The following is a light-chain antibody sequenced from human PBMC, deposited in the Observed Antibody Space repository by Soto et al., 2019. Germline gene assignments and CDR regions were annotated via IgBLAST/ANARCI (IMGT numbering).Light chain of an antibody. CDR2: AVS. V-gene: IGKV3-20*01. J-gene: IGKJ1*01. Sequence: IVLTQSPATLSVSPGERATLSCRASQSVGSNLAWYQQKPGQAPRPLIYAVSSRATGIPDRFSGSGSGTDFTLTISRLEPEDFAVYYCQQYGSSPRTFGQGTKVDI. CDR3: QQYGSSPRT. CDR1: QSVGSN.